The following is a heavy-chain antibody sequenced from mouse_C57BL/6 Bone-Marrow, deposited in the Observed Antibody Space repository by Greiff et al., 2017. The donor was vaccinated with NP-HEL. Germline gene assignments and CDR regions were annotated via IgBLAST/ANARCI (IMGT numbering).Heavy chain of an antibody. CDR3: ARYYGSTLFAY. J-gene: IGHJ3*01. V-gene: IGHV1-50*01. CDR1: GYTFTSYW. CDR2: IDPSDSYT. D-gene: IGHD1-1*01. Sequence: QVQLQQPGAELVKPGASVKLSCKASGYTFTSYWMQWVKQRPGQGLEWIGEIDPSDSYTNYNQKFKGQATLTVDTSSSTAYMQLSSLTSEDSAVYDCARYYGSTLFAYWGQGTLVTVTA.